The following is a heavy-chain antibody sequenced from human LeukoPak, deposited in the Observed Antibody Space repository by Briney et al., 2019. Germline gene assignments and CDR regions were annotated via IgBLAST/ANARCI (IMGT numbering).Heavy chain of an antibody. V-gene: IGHV3-11*04. D-gene: IGHD3-16*02. CDR3: ARDIEDNWFDP. Sequence: GGSLRLSCAASGFTFSDYYMSWIRQAPGKGLEWVSYISSSGSTIYYADSVRGRFTISRDNAKNSLYLQMNSLRAEDTAVYYCARDIEDNWFDPWGQGTLVTVSS. CDR2: ISSSGSTI. J-gene: IGHJ5*02. CDR1: GFTFSDYY.